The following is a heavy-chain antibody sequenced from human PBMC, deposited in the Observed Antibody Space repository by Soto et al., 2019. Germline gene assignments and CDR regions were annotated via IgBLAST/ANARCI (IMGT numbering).Heavy chain of an antibody. Sequence: DVQLLESGGGLVQPGGSLRLSCAASGFTFTKSAMNWVRQAPGKGLEWVAAISGSGVRTYYADSVQGRFTISRDNARNTVTLQRNSLRLEDTALYYCAKEHPDGGDLGPFDSWGQGDLVTVAS. J-gene: IGHJ4*02. CDR3: AKEHPDGGDLGPFDS. CDR2: ISGSGVRT. V-gene: IGHV3-23*01. CDR1: GFTFTKSA. D-gene: IGHD2-21*01.